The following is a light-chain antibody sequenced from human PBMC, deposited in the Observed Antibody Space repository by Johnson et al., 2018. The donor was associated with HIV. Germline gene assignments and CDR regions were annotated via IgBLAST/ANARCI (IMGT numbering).Light chain of an antibody. J-gene: IGLJ1*01. CDR2: DNN. CDR1: SSNIGNNY. Sequence: QSVLTQPPSVSAAPGQKVTISCSVSSSNIGNNYVSWYQQLPGTAPKLLIYDNNNRPSWIPDRFSGSKSGTSATLGITGLQTGDEADYYCGTWDSSLNAYVFGAATKVAVL. V-gene: IGLV1-51*01. CDR3: GTWDSSLNAYV.